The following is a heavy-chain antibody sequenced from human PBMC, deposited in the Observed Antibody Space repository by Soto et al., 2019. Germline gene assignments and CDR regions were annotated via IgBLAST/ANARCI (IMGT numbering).Heavy chain of an antibody. J-gene: IGHJ4*02. Sequence: ASVKVSCKASGYSFATSGISWVRQAPGQGLEWMGWISAYNGNTNYEQKLQDRVTMTTNTSTSTAYLELRSLRSDDTAVYYCARAGHYYDSSGYANWGQRTLVTVSS. CDR1: GYSFATSG. D-gene: IGHD3-22*01. V-gene: IGHV1-18*01. CDR2: ISAYNGNT. CDR3: ARAGHYYDSSGYAN.